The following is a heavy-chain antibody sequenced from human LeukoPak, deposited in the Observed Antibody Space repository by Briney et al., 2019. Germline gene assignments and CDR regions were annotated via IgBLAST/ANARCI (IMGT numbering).Heavy chain of an antibody. CDR1: GFTLSSYA. CDR3: ARDRTAAGPYYGMDV. D-gene: IGHD6-13*01. CDR2: FTSDGSST. V-gene: IGHV3-74*01. Sequence: GGSLRLSCAASGFTLSSYAMYWVRQAPGKGLVWVSRFTSDGSSTIYADSVKGRFTISRDNSKNTLYLQMNSLRAEDTAVYYCARDRTAAGPYYGMDVWGQGTTVTVSS. J-gene: IGHJ6*02.